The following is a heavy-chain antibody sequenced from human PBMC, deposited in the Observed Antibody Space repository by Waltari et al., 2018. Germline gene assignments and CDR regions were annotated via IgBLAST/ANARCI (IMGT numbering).Heavy chain of an antibody. CDR3: AREGGVPDGYNLGFDY. CDR1: GFTFSSYE. D-gene: IGHD5-12*01. V-gene: IGHV3-48*03. J-gene: IGHJ4*02. CDR2: ISSSGSTI. Sequence: EVQLVESGGGLVQPGGSLRLSCAASGFTFSSYEMNWVRQAPGKGLEWISYISSSGSTIYYADYVKGRFTISRDNAKNSLYLQMNSLRAEDTAVYYCAREGGVPDGYNLGFDYWGQGTLVTVSS.